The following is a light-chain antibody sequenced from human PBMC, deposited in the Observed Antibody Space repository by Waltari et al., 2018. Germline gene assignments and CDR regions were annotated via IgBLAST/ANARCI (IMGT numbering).Light chain of an antibody. Sequence: QSALTQPPSASGSPGQSVTISCTGTSSDYVSWFQHHPGKAPKLMIYEVSKRPSGVPDGFSGSKSGNTASLTVVGLQADDEAHYYCSSYADNTWVFGGGTKLTVL. CDR2: EVS. V-gene: IGLV2-8*01. CDR3: SSYADNTWV. J-gene: IGLJ3*02. CDR1: SSDY.